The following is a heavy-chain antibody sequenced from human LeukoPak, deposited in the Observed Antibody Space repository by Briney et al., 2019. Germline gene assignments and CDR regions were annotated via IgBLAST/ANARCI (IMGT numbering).Heavy chain of an antibody. CDR3: AKELRRRYFDY. D-gene: IGHD3-9*01. CDR1: GFTIRSYA. Sequence: GGSLRLSCAVSGFTIRSYAMNLVRQAPGKGLEWVSTISASTDSTYYTDSVKGRFTISRDNSKNTLYLQMNSLRAEDTAVYYCAKELRRRYFDYWGQGTLVTVSS. V-gene: IGHV3-23*01. J-gene: IGHJ4*02. CDR2: ISASTDST.